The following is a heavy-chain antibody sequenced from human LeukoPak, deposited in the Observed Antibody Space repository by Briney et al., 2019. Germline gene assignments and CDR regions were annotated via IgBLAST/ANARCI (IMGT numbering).Heavy chain of an antibody. CDR3: ARDRDYDYLDY. CDR2: IWYDGSNK. CDR1: GFTFSSNG. J-gene: IGHJ4*02. V-gene: IGHV3-33*01. D-gene: IGHD5-12*01. Sequence: GGSLRLSCAASGFTFSSNGMHWVRQAPGKGLEWVAVIWYDGSNKYYADSVKGRFTISRDNSKNTLYLQMNILRAEDTAVYYCARDRDYDYLDYWGQGTLVTVS.